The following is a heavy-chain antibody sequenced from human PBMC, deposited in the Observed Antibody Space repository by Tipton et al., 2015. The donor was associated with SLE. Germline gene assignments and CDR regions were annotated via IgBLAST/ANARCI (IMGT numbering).Heavy chain of an antibody. V-gene: IGHV4-34*01. Sequence: TLSLTCAVYGGSFSGYYWSWIRQPPGKGLEWIGEINHSGSTDYNPSLKSRVTISVDPSKNQFSLKLSAVTAADTAVYYCARDESQWLRAPFFDHWGQGTLVTVSS. CDR3: ARDESQWLRAPFFDH. D-gene: IGHD5-12*01. CDR2: INHSGST. CDR1: GGSFSGYY. J-gene: IGHJ4*02.